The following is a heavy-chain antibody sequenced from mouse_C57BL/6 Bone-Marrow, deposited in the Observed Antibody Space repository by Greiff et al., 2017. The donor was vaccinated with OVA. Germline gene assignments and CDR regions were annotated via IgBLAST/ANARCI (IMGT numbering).Heavy chain of an antibody. CDR1: GFTFSNYW. V-gene: IGHV6-3*01. Sequence: EVKLVESGGGLVQPGGSMKLSCVASGFTFSNYWMNWVRQSPEKGLEWVAQIRLKSDNYATNYAESVKGRFTISRDDSKSSVYLQMNNLRAEDTGIYYCYVGYAMDYWGQGTSVTVSS. J-gene: IGHJ4*01. CDR2: IRLKSDNYAT. CDR3: YVGYAMDY.